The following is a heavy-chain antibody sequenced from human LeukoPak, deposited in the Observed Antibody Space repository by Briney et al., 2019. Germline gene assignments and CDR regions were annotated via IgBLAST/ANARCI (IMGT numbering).Heavy chain of an antibody. CDR1: GGSISNYY. J-gene: IGHJ4*02. CDR3: ARSYGSGNYFDY. V-gene: IGHV4-59*01. CDR2: IYYSGSA. Sequence: WETLSLTCSVSGGSISNYYWSWIRQPPGKGLEWIGYIYYSGSANYNPSLKSRVTISIDTSKNQFSLKLSSVTAADTAVYYCARSYGSGNYFDYWGQGTLVTVS. D-gene: IGHD3-10*01.